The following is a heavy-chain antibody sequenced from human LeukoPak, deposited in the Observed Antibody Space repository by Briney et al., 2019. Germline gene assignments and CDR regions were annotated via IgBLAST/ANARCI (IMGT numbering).Heavy chain of an antibody. CDR2: INHSGST. V-gene: IGHV4-34*01. D-gene: IGHD3-3*01. Sequence: SETLSLTCAVYGGSFSGYYWSWIRQPPGKGLEWIGEINHSGSTNYNPSLKSRVTISVGTSKNQFSLKLSSVTAADTAVYYCARGVETGVDWFDPWGQGTLVTVSS. J-gene: IGHJ5*02. CDR3: ARGVETGVDWFDP. CDR1: GGSFSGYY.